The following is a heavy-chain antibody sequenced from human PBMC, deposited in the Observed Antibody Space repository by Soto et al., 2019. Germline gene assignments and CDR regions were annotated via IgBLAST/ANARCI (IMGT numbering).Heavy chain of an antibody. CDR2: ISYGVSII. D-gene: IGHD6-19*01. CDR3: ARDQGSGWENDY. J-gene: IGHJ4*02. Sequence: PGGSLRLSCAASGFTFSSYSMNWVRQAPGKGLEWVSYISYGVSIIYYADSVKGRFTISRDDAKNSLYLQMNSLRDEDTAAYYCARDQGSGWENDYWGQGTMVTVSS. V-gene: IGHV3-48*02. CDR1: GFTFSSYS.